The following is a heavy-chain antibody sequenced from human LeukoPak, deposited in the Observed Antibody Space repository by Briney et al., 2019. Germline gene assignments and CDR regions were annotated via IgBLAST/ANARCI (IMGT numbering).Heavy chain of an antibody. CDR2: LSGGSGST. CDR1: GFTFSSYA. J-gene: IGHJ5*02. D-gene: IGHD2-2*01. Sequence: GGSLRLSCAASGFTFSSYAMSWVRQAPGKGLEWVSALSGGSGSTYYADSVKGRFTISRDNSRNMLYLQMNSLRAEDTAVYYCAKNPGVVVVPAADNWFDPWGQGTLVTVSS. V-gene: IGHV3-23*01. CDR3: AKNPGVVVVPAADNWFDP.